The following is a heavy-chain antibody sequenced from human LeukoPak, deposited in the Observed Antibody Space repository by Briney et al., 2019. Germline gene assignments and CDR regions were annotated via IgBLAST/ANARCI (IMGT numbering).Heavy chain of an antibody. Sequence: GGSLRLSCAASGFTFSSYAMHWVRQAPGKGLEWVAVITYDGSNKYYADSVKGRFTISRDTSKNTLYLQMNSLRAEDTAVYYCAELGITMIGGVWGKGTTVTISS. CDR3: AELGITMIGGV. D-gene: IGHD3-10*02. CDR2: ITYDGSNK. CDR1: GFTFSSYA. V-gene: IGHV3-30*04. J-gene: IGHJ6*04.